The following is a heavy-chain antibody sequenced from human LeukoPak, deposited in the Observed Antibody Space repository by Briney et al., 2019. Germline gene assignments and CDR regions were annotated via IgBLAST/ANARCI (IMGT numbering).Heavy chain of an antibody. Sequence: NPGGSLRLSCTASGFTFGGYAMSWFRQAPGKGLEWVGFIRSKAYGGTTEYAASVKGRFTISRDDSKSIAYLQMNSLKTEDTAVYYCTREVIVVVRTLYDALDIWGQGTMVTVSS. V-gene: IGHV3-49*05. CDR1: GFTFGGYA. CDR2: IRSKAYGGTT. D-gene: IGHD3-22*01. J-gene: IGHJ3*02. CDR3: TREVIVVVRTLYDALDI.